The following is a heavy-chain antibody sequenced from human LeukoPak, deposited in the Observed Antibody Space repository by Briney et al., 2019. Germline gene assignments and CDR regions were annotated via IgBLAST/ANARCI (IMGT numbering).Heavy chain of an antibody. CDR1: RYTFTGYY. D-gene: IGHD5-12*01. V-gene: IGHV1-2*02. CDR2: INPNNGGT. Sequence: ASVKVSCKASRYTFTGYYMHWVRQAPGQGLEWMGWINPNNGGTNYAQKFQGRVTMTRDTSITTAYMELSRLTSDDTAVYYCARGYSGYDWVLGYWGQGTLVTVSS. CDR3: ARGYSGYDWVLGY. J-gene: IGHJ4*02.